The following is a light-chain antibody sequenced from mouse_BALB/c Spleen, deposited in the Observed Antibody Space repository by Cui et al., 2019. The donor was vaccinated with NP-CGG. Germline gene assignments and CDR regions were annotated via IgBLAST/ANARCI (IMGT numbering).Light chain of an antibody. CDR1: TGAVTTSNY. V-gene: IGLV1*01. Sequence: AFLLQEFALTTSPGETVTLTCRSSTGAVTTSNYANWVQEKPDHLFTGLIGGTNNRAPGVPARFSGSLIGDKAALTITGAQTEDEAIYFCALWYSNHWVFGGGTKLTVL. CDR3: ALWYSNHWV. CDR2: GTN. J-gene: IGLJ1*01.